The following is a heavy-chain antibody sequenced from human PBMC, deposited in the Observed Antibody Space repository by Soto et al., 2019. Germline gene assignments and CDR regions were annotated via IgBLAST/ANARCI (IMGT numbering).Heavy chain of an antibody. V-gene: IGHV1-69*12. CDR1: GGTFSSYA. Sequence: QVQLVQSGAEVKKPGSSVKVSCKGSGGTFSSYAISWVRQAPGQGLEWMGGIIPIFGTADYAQKFQGRVTITADESTSTAYVELSSLRSEDTAVYYCAKNPENYYYGMDVWGQGTTVTVSS. CDR2: IIPIFGTA. J-gene: IGHJ6*02. CDR3: AKNPENYYYGMDV.